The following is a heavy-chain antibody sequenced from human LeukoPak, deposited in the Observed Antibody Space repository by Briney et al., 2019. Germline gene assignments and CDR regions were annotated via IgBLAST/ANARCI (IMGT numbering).Heavy chain of an antibody. CDR1: GFTFSSYA. J-gene: IGHJ4*02. Sequence: GGSLRLSCAASGFTFSSYAMHWVRQAPGKGLEWVAVISYDGSNKYYADSVKGRFTISRDNSKNTLYLQMNSLRAEETAVYYCARGSVGELLWFGEPMGPFDYWGQGTLVTVSS. CDR3: ARGSVGELLWFGEPMGPFDY. V-gene: IGHV3-30-3*01. CDR2: ISYDGSNK. D-gene: IGHD3-10*01.